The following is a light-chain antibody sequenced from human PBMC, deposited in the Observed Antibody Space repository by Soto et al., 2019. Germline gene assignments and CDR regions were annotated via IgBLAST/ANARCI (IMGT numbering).Light chain of an antibody. CDR1: QSISSW. V-gene: IGKV1-5*01. CDR3: QQYNSAST. Sequence: DIQMTQSPSTLSASVGDRVTVTCRASQSISSWLAWYQQKPGKAPKLLIYDASSLESGVPSRFSGRGSGTETSLTISSLQPHDFAPYYSQQYNSASTFGQGTKVDIK. J-gene: IGKJ1*01. CDR2: DAS.